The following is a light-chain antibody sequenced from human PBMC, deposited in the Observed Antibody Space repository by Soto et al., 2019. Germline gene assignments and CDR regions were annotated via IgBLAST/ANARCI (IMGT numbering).Light chain of an antibody. Sequence: EIVLTQSPATLSLSPGERATLSCRASQSVSSYLAWYQQKPGQAPRLLIYDASNRATGIPARFSGSGSGTDFTLTITSLEPEDFAVYYCQQRSNWPSTFGGETKVDIK. J-gene: IGKJ4*01. CDR2: DAS. CDR1: QSVSSY. V-gene: IGKV3-11*01. CDR3: QQRSNWPST.